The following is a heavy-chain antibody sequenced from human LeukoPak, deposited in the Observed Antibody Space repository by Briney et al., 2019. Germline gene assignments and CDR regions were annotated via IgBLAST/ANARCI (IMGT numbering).Heavy chain of an antibody. J-gene: IGHJ4*02. V-gene: IGHV4-38-2*02. Sequence: PSETLSLTCAVSGYSISSGYYWGWIRQPPGKGLEWIGSIYHSGSTYYNPSLKSRVTISVDMSKNQFSLKLSSVTAADTAVYFCTREKAGTIVDYWGQGTLVTVSS. CDR2: IYHSGST. CDR1: GYSISSGYY. D-gene: IGHD6-13*01. CDR3: TREKAGTIVDY.